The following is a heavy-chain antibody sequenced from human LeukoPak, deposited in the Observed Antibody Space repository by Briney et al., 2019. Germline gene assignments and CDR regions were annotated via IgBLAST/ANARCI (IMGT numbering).Heavy chain of an antibody. CDR1: GFTFSTYW. CDR3: ARSLSTRWSTRFFDY. D-gene: IGHD2-15*01. J-gene: IGHJ4*02. CDR2: INSDGSSK. V-gene: IGHV3-74*01. Sequence: GGSLRLSCAASGFTFSTYWMHWVRQAPGKGLVWVAVINSDGSSKSYADSVKGRFTISRDSAKNTLYLQMNSLRAEDTAVYYCARSLSTRWSTRFFDYWGQGTLVTVSS.